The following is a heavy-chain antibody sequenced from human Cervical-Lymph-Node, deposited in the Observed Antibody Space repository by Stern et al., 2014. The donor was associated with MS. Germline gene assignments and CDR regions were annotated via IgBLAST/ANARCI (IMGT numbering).Heavy chain of an antibody. CDR3: ARGGAVATSDYYFDY. J-gene: IGHJ4*02. D-gene: IGHD5-12*01. CDR2: ISYDESDK. V-gene: IGHV3-30*01. Sequence: VQLLESGGGVVQPGRSLRLSCAASGFTFSYHAMHWVRQAPGKGLEWVAVISYDESDKNDADSVKGRFTISRDNSRNTLYLQMNSLRVDDTAVYYCARGGAVATSDYYFDYWGQGILVTVSS. CDR1: GFTFSYHA.